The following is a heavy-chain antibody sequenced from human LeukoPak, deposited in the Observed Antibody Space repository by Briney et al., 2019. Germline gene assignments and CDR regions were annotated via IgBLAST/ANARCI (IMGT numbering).Heavy chain of an antibody. D-gene: IGHD6-13*01. CDR3: ARGRIAAAFDY. CDR2: IYHSGST. CDR1: GGSINNGDYY. Sequence: SETLSLTCTVSGGSINNGDYYWSWIRQPPGKGLEWIGYIYHSGSTYYNPSLKSRVTISVDRSKSQFSLKLSSVTAADTAVYYCARGRIAAAFDYWGQGTLVTVSS. J-gene: IGHJ4*02. V-gene: IGHV4-30-4*08.